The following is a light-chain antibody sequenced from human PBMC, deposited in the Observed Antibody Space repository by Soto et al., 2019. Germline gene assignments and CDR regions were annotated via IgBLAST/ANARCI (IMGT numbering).Light chain of an antibody. V-gene: IGKV1-39*01. CDR3: KQSYSTPSWT. J-gene: IGKJ1*01. Sequence: DIQMTQSPSPLSASLGDRVTITCRARLSISSYLKWCQQKPGRAPKLLLKAASSLQSGVPSRFSGSGSGTDFTITISSLQPEDFAISYCKQSYSTPSWTFGQGTKVEIK. CDR1: LSISSY. CDR2: AAS.